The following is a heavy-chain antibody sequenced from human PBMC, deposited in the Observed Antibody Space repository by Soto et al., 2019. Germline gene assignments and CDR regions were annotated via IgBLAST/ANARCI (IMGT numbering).Heavy chain of an antibody. Sequence: QLRLQESGPGQVKPSETLSLTCAVSGGSIRSSNFFWGWIRQPPGKGLEWIGTVYYSGNTYYNPSLNRGVTISVDTSQNQFTLKLHSVTVADTAAYYCARRKGIAAARGFFDSWGQGALVTVSS. J-gene: IGHJ4*02. V-gene: IGHV4-39*01. D-gene: IGHD6-13*01. CDR2: VYYSGNT. CDR3: ARRKGIAAARGFFDS. CDR1: GGSIRSSNFF.